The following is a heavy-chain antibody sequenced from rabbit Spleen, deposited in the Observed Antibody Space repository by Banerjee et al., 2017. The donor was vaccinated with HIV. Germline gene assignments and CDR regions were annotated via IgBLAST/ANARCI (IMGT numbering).Heavy chain of an antibody. CDR2: INASTGKP. CDR3: ARDLVGVIGWNFYL. CDR1: GFSFSDRDV. D-gene: IGHD2-1*01. J-gene: IGHJ4*01. Sequence: QEQLVESGGGLVQPEGSLTLTCKASGFSFSDRDVMCWVRQAPGKGLEWIACINASTGKPVYATWASGRFTISRTPSTTVTLRMTSLTAADRATYFCARDLVGVIGWNFYLWGQGTLVTVS. V-gene: IGHV1S45*01.